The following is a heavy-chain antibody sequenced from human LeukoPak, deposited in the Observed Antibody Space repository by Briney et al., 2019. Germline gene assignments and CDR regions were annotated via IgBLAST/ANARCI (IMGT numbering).Heavy chain of an antibody. CDR1: GGSISSSSYY. CDR3: ARRSMYSSSSAFNL. Sequence: SETLSLTCTVSGGSISSSSYYWGWIRQPPGKGLEWIGSIYYSGSTYYNPSLKSRVTISVDTSKNQFSLNLSSVTAADTAVYYCARRSMYSSSSAFNLWGQGTLVTVSS. D-gene: IGHD6-6*01. V-gene: IGHV4-39*07. CDR2: IYYSGST. J-gene: IGHJ4*02.